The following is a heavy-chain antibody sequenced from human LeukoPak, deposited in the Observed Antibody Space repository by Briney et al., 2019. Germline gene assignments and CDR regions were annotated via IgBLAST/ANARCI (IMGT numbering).Heavy chain of an antibody. V-gene: IGHV4-59*01. CDR3: ARAVGVY. J-gene: IGHJ4*02. CDR1: GGSISSYY. D-gene: IGHD3-16*01. CDR2: IYYSGST. Sequence: KPSETLSLTCTVSGGSISSYYWSWMRQPPGKGLEWIGYIYYSGSTHYNPSLKSRVTISVDTSKKQFSLELSSVTAADTAVYYCARAVGVYWGQGTLVTVSS.